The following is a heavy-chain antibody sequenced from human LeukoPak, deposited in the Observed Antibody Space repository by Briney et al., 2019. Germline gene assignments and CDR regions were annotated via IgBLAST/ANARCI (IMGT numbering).Heavy chain of an antibody. CDR1: GFTFSNYA. CDR3: ARDIKGQYQDAFDI. Sequence: GGSLRLSCAASGFTFSNYAMNWVRQAPGKGLEWVSGISPSGDATFYADSVKGRFTISRDNSKNTVYLQMDSLRFEDAAVYYCARDIKGQYQDAFDIWGQGTMVTVSS. D-gene: IGHD2-2*01. CDR2: ISPSGDAT. J-gene: IGHJ3*02. V-gene: IGHV3-23*01.